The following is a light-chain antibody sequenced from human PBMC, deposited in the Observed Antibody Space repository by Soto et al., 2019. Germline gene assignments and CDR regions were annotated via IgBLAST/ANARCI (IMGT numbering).Light chain of an antibody. CDR1: HSIIANY. Sequence: IVMTQSPATLSLSQGERATLSXRASHSIIANYLAWYQQEPGXPPRVXXDGXSIRATGSPDSLAGSGSGPDFTLTISRLEPEDFAAYYCHQYGVSTNTFGQGTKVEIK. CDR3: HQYGVSTNT. J-gene: IGKJ1*01. CDR2: GXS. V-gene: IGKV3-20*01.